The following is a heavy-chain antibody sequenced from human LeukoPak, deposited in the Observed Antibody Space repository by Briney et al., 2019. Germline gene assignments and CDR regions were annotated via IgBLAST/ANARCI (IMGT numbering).Heavy chain of an antibody. V-gene: IGHV4-34*01. J-gene: IGHJ4*02. CDR1: GASFSSYS. Sequence: PSETLSLTCAVSGASFSSYSWNWIRQLPGAGLEWIAEINFTGNTETGTTSYSPSLKSRVTISADTSTNQLSLHLRSATVADTGVYFRARAFSGFWEFDFWGQGTLVTVSS. CDR3: ARAFSGFWEFDF. D-gene: IGHD3-3*01. CDR2: INFTGNTETGTT.